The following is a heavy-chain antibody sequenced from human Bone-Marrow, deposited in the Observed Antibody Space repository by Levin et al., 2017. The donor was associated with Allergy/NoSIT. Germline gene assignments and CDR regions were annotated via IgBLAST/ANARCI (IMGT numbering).Heavy chain of an antibody. CDR3: ARDPGGDFDY. D-gene: IGHD3-16*01. J-gene: IGHJ4*02. Sequence: TGGSLRLSCKASGSSFTSYWIGWVRQMPGKGLEWMAIIYPGDSDTRYSPSFQGQVTISADKSISTAYLQWSSLKASDTAMYYCARDPGGDFDYWGQGTLVTVSS. V-gene: IGHV5-51*01. CDR2: IYPGDSDT. CDR1: GSSFTSYW.